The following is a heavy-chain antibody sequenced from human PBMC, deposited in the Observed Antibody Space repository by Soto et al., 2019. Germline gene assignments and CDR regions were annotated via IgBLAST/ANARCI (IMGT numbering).Heavy chain of an antibody. J-gene: IGHJ4*02. CDR2: ISYDGSNK. V-gene: IGHV3-30-3*01. Sequence: QVQLVESGGGVVQPGRSLRLSCAASGFTFSSYAMHWVRQAPGKGLEWVAVISYDGSNKYYADSVKGRFTISRDNSKNTLYLQMNSLRAEDTAVYYCAMALSEEIAAAGDYWGQGTLVTGSS. D-gene: IGHD6-13*01. CDR1: GFTFSSYA. CDR3: AMALSEEIAAAGDY.